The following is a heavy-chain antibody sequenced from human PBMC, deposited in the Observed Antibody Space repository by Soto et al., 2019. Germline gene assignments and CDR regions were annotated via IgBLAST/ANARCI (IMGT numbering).Heavy chain of an antibody. D-gene: IGHD3-10*01. V-gene: IGHV3-7*01. J-gene: IGHJ4*02. CDR1: GFTFSSHW. CDR2: IKDDGTEK. Sequence: EVQLEESGGGLVQPGGSLRLSCVVSGFTFSSHWMSWVRQAPGKGLEWVATIKDDGTEKYYVDSVKGRFTISRDNAKNARHQKMSSMRGEDTGVYYCTPRGGGWGQGTLVTVFS. CDR3: TPRGGG.